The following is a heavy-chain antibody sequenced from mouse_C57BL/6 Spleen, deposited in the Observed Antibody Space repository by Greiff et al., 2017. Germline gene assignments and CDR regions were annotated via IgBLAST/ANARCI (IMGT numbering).Heavy chain of an antibody. D-gene: IGHD2-1*01. CDR2: INTNNGGT. CDR1: GYTFTDYN. J-gene: IGHJ3*01. V-gene: IGHV1-22*01. Sequence: VQLEQSGPELVKPGASVKMSCKASGYTFTDYNMHWVKQSHGKSLEWIGYINTNNGGTSYNQKFKGKATLTVKKSYSTAYMELRSLTSEYSAVNYGARFCCNEAYWGQGTLVTVSS. CDR3: ARFCCNEAY.